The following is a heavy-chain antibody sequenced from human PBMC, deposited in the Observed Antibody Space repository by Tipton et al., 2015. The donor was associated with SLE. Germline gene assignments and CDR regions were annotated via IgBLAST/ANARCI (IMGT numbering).Heavy chain of an antibody. CDR2: KYFSGNI. D-gene: IGHD1-1*01. J-gene: IGHJ5*02. CDR3: ARRCTAGTTNWFDP. Sequence: PGLVKPSETLSLICTVSGGSVINYYWSWIRQSPGKKLEWIGYKYFSGNIIPNPSLKSRVTISVDTPNNQVSLKLSSVTAADTAVYYCARRCTAGTTNWFDPWGQGILVTVSS. CDR1: GGSVINYY. V-gene: IGHV4-59*02.